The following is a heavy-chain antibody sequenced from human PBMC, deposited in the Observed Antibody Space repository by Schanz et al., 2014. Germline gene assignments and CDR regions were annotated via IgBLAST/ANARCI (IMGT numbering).Heavy chain of an antibody. V-gene: IGHV4-34*01. J-gene: IGHJ4*02. CDR3: ATWSGTRLFHN. CDR2: VNHGGYT. D-gene: IGHD1-7*01. Sequence: QVQLQQWGAGLLKPSETLSLTCAFSGGSFSGYWWTWVRQSPGKGLEWIGEVNHGGYTNYNPSLKGRVPVAVDMSKKLFSLSLCSVTAADTAAYYCATWSGTRLFHNWGQGTLVTVSS. CDR1: GGSFSGYW.